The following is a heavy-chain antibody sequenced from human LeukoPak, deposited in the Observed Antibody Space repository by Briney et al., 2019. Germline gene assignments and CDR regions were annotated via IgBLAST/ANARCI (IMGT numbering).Heavy chain of an antibody. CDR2: INHSGST. V-gene: IGHV4-34*01. CDR1: GGSFSGYY. Sequence: SETLSLTCAVYGGSFSGYYWSWIRQPPGKGLEWIGEINHSGSTNYNPSLKSRVTISVDTSKNQFSLKVSSVTAADTAVYYCARGGNIVVVSAARDAANYYYYMDVWGKGTTVTVSS. D-gene: IGHD2-2*01. J-gene: IGHJ6*03. CDR3: ARGGNIVVVSAARDAANYYYYMDV.